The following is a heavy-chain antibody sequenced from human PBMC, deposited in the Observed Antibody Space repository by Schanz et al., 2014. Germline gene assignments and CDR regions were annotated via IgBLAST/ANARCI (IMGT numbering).Heavy chain of an antibody. CDR2: IIPIHGIV. Sequence: QVQLVQSGDEVKKPGSSMKVSCKASGGTFSTYPINWLRQAPGQGLEWMGRIIPIHGIVNYAQRFQDRVRITADKSTSTAYMELSSLRSDDTAVYYCARGGSTEDVFDIWGQGTILTVSS. CDR3: ARGGSTEDVFDI. D-gene: IGHD1-1*01. CDR1: GGTFSTYP. J-gene: IGHJ3*02. V-gene: IGHV1-69*04.